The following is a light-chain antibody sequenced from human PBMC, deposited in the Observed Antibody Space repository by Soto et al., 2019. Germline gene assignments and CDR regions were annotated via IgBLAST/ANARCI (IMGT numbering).Light chain of an antibody. CDR2: DVS. CDR1: SSDIGNYNY. Sequence: QSALTQPASVSGSPGQSIAISCTGSSSDIGNYNYVSWYQQHPGKAPKLMIFDVSNRPSGVSNRFSGSMPGNTASLTISGLQPEDEADYYCSSYTGGSTVVFGGGTKLTVL. J-gene: IGLJ2*01. V-gene: IGLV2-14*01. CDR3: SSYTGGSTVV.